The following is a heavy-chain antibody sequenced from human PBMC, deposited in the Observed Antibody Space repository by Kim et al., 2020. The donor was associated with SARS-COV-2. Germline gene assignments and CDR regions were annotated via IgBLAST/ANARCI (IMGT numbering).Heavy chain of an antibody. Sequence: GGSLRLSCAASGFPFSVYAMSWVRQAPGKGLEWVSSITRNGENTYYADSVKGRFTISRDNSRDTLYLQMNSLRVEDTAVYYCARDRPNYYGTNGDYY. CDR2: ITRNGENT. CDR3: ARDRPNYYGTNGDYY. CDR1: GFPFSVYA. J-gene: IGHJ6*01. D-gene: IGHD2-8*01. V-gene: IGHV3-23*01.